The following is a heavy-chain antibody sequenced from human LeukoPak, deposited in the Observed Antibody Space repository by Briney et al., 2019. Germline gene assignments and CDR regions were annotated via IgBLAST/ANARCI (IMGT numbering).Heavy chain of an antibody. J-gene: IGHJ4*02. D-gene: IGHD3-10*01. CDR2: IYYSGST. Sequence: SETLSLTCTVSGGSISSYYWSWIRQPPGKGLEWIGYIYYSGSTNYNPSLKSRVTISVDTSKNQFSLKLSSVTAADMAVYYCARGRGSGSYTHHDWGQGTLVTVSS. V-gene: IGHV4-59*01. CDR3: ARGRGSGSYTHHD. CDR1: GGSISSYY.